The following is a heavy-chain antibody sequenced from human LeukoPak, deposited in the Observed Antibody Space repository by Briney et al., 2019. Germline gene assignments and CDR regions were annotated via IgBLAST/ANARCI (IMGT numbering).Heavy chain of an antibody. J-gene: IGHJ6*04. CDR1: GFTFSSYW. CDR3: ARDWSGWDV. D-gene: IGHD3-3*01. CDR2: ISSSSSTI. V-gene: IGHV3-48*04. Sequence: GGSLRLSCAASGFTFSSYWMSWVRQAPGKGLEWVSYISSSSSTIYYADSVKGRFTISRDDAKSSLYLQMNSLRAEDTAVYYCARDWSGWDVWGKGTTVTVSS.